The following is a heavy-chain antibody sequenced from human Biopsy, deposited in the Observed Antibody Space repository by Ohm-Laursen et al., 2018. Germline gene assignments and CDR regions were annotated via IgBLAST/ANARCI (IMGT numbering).Heavy chain of an antibody. Sequence: LSLTCAASGFKFDDYGMHWVRQAPGKGLEWVSRISWNSGSIGYVDSVKGRFTISRDNAKNSLYLQLNSLKAEDTAVYYCARGYYDIGTGYHYDVFDFWGRGTLVTVSS. D-gene: IGHD3-9*01. CDR2: ISWNSGSI. J-gene: IGHJ3*01. V-gene: IGHV3-9*01. CDR3: ARGYYDIGTGYHYDVFDF. CDR1: GFKFDDYG.